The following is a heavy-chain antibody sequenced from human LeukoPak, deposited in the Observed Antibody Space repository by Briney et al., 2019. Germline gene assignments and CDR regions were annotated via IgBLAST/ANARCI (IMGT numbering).Heavy chain of an antibody. CDR1: GGSVSSVNYY. CDR3: ARGGARLYGMDV. V-gene: IGHV4-61*01. D-gene: IGHD4/OR15-4a*01. CDR2: IYYSGST. J-gene: IGHJ6*02. Sequence: SETLSLTCTVSGGSVSSVNYYWTWIRQPPGKGLEWIGYIYYSGSTNYNPSLKSRVTISEDTSKNQFSLKLTSVTAADTAVYYCARGGARLYGMDVWGQGTTVTVSS.